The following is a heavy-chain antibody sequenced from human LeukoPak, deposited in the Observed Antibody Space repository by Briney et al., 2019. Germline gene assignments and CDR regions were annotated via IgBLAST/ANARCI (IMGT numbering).Heavy chain of an antibody. CDR1: GFTFSSYW. Sequence: PGGSLRLSCAASGFTFSSYWMSWVRQAPGKGLEWVAVIWYDGSNKYYADSVKGRFTISRDNSKNTLYLQMNSLRAEDTAVYYCARDVGLSSWYEDYWGQGTLVTVSS. CDR2: IWYDGSNK. V-gene: IGHV3-33*08. D-gene: IGHD6-13*01. J-gene: IGHJ4*02. CDR3: ARDVGLSSWYEDY.